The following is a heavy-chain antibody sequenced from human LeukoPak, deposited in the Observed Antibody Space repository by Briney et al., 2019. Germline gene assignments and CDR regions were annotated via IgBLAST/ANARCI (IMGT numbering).Heavy chain of an antibody. Sequence: GSLRLSCAASGFTFSSYSMNWVRQAPGKGLEWVSSISSSSSYIFYADSVKGRFTISRDNAKNSLYLQMNSLRAEDTAVYYCARDGGAVAGSFGYYFYMDVWGKGTTVTVSS. CDR2: ISSSSSYI. V-gene: IGHV3-21*01. CDR3: ARDGGAVAGSFGYYFYMDV. D-gene: IGHD6-19*01. CDR1: GFTFSSYS. J-gene: IGHJ6*03.